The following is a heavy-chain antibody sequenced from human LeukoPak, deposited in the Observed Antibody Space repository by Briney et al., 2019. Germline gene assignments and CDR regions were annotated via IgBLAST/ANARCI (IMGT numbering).Heavy chain of an antibody. CDR3: AREGGSYYYDSSGFRFDP. D-gene: IGHD3-22*01. CDR2: TYYRSKWYN. J-gene: IGHJ5*02. Sequence: SQTLSLTCAISGDSVSSNSAAWNWIRQSPSRGLEWLGRTYYRSKWYNDYAVSVKSRITINPDTSKNQFSLQLNSVTPEDTAMYYCAREGGSYYYDSSGFRFDPWGQGTLVTVSS. V-gene: IGHV6-1*01. CDR1: GDSVSSNSAA.